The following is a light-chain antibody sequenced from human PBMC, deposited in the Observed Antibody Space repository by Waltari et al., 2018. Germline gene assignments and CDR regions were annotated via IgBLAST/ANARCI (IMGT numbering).Light chain of an antibody. CDR2: KAS. CDR1: QSISRW. J-gene: IGKJ1*01. CDR3: QQYSGSFSWG. V-gene: IGKV1-5*03. Sequence: DIQMTQSPSTLSASVGDRVTITCRASQSISRWLAWYQQKLGKAPNLLIYKASLLESGVPSRFSGSGSGTEFTLTISNLQPDDFATDYCQQYSGSFSWGFGQGTKVEIK.